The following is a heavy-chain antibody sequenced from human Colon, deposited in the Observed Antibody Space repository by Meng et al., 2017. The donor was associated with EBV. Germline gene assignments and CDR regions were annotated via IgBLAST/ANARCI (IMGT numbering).Heavy chain of an antibody. D-gene: IGHD6-19*01. CDR3: GTLKYTSGFYGPAY. CDR2: ISTNTGNP. CDR1: GYTFTRYP. Sequence: VQSGSELKKPAASVKVPFKSSGYTFTRYPMNWGRQAPGQGLECMGWISTNTGNPTYAQGFTGRFVFSVDTSVSTAYLQISSLKAEDTAVYYCGTLKYTSGFYGPAYWGQGALVTVSS. J-gene: IGHJ4*02. V-gene: IGHV7-4-1*02.